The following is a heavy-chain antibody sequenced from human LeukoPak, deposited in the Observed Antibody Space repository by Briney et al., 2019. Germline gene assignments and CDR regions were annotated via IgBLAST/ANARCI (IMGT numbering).Heavy chain of an antibody. J-gene: IGHJ3*02. V-gene: IGHV4-38-2*02. Sequence: SETLSLTCTVSGYSISSGYYWGWIRQPPGKGLEWIGSIYHSGSTYYNPSLKSRVTISVDASKNQFSLKLSSVTAADTAVYYCARPHGDYVFGAFDIWGQGTMVTVSS. CDR3: ARPHGDYVFGAFDI. CDR1: GYSISSGYY. CDR2: IYHSGST. D-gene: IGHD4-17*01.